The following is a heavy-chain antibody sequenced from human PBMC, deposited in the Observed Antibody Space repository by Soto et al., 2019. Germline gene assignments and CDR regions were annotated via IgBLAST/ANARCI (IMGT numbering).Heavy chain of an antibody. CDR1: GFTFSSYS. J-gene: IGHJ4*02. CDR3: AISSEEMYYYDSSSHFDY. D-gene: IGHD3-22*01. Sequence: GGSLRLSCAASGFTFSSYSMNWVRQAPGKGLEWVSSISSSSSYIYYADSVKGRFTISRDNAKNSLYLQMNSLRAEDTAVYYCAISSEEMYYYDSSSHFDYWGQGTLVTVSS. V-gene: IGHV3-21*01. CDR2: ISSSSSYI.